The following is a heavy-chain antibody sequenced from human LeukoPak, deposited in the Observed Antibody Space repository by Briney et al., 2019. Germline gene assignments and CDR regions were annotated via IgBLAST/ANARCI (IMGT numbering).Heavy chain of an antibody. CDR3: GRGTVPGWRYGDY. CDR2: INHSGST. D-gene: IGHD1-1*01. Sequence: SETLSLTCAVYGGSFSGYYWSWIRQPPGKGLEWIGEINHSGSTNYNPSLKSRVTISVDTSKTQFSLRLSSVTAADTAVYYCGRGTVPGWRYGDYWGQGTLVTVS. J-gene: IGHJ4*02. CDR1: GGSFSGYY. V-gene: IGHV4-34*01.